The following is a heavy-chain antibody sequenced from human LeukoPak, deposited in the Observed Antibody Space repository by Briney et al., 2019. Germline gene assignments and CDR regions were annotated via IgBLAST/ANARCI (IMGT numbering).Heavy chain of an antibody. J-gene: IGHJ4*02. V-gene: IGHV1-69*05. CDR1: GGTFSSYA. Sequence: GASVKVSCKASGGTFSSYAISWVRQAPGQGLEWMGGIIPIFGTANYAQKFQGRVTITTDESTSTAYMELSSLRSEDTAVYYCARGKAVPHNWNYDHFDYWGQGTLVTVSS. CDR2: IIPIFGTA. CDR3: ARGKAVPHNWNYDHFDY. D-gene: IGHD1-7*01.